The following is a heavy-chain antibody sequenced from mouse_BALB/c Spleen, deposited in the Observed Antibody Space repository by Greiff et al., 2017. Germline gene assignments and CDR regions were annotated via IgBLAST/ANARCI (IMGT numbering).Heavy chain of an antibody. Sequence: EVQLHQSGPELVKPGASVKISCKPSGYTFTEYTMHWVKQSHGKSLEWIGGINPNNGGTSYNQKFKGKATLTVDKSSSTAYMELRSLTSEDSAVYYCASVYDGYYGWFAYWGQGTLVTVSA. V-gene: IGHV1-18*01. CDR3: ASVYDGYYGWFAY. CDR1: GYTFTEYT. CDR2: INPNNGGT. D-gene: IGHD2-3*01. J-gene: IGHJ3*01.